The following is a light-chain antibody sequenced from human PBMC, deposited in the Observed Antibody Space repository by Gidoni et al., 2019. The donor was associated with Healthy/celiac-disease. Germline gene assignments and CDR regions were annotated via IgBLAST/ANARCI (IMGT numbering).Light chain of an antibody. CDR1: KLGEKY. V-gene: IGLV3-1*01. CDR2: QDS. CDR3: QAWDSSFVV. Sequence: SYELTQPPSVSVSPGQTASITCSGDKLGEKYACWYQQKPGHSPVLVIYQDSKRPSGIPERFSGSNSGNTATLTISGTQAMDEADYYCQAWDSSFVVFGGGTKLTVL. J-gene: IGLJ2*01.